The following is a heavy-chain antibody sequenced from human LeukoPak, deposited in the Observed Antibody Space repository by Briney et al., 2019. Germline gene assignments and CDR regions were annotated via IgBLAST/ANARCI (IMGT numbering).Heavy chain of an antibody. CDR1: GYSIISAYY. D-gene: IGHD1-26*01. Sequence: PSETLSLTCTVSGYSIISAYYWGWIRQPPGKGLEWIGSINHSGSTYYNPSLKSRVTISVDTSRDQFSLKLSSVTAADTAVYYCARGIVGVTPVYDNWGQGTLVTVSS. V-gene: IGHV4-38-2*02. CDR3: ARGIVGVTPVYDN. CDR2: INHSGST. J-gene: IGHJ4*02.